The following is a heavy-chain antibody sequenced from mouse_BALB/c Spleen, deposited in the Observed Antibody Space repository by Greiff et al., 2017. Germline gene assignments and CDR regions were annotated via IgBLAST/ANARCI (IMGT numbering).Heavy chain of an antibody. J-gene: IGHJ1*01. V-gene: IGHV3-2*02. D-gene: IGHD2-3*01. CDR3: ERGDGYYEAWYFDV. CDR2: ISYSGST. CDR1: GYSITSDYA. Sequence: DVQLQESGPGLVKPSQSLSLTCTVTGYSITSDYAWNWIRQFPGNKLEWMGYISYSGSTSYNPSLKSRISITRDTSKNQFFLQLNSVTTEDTATYYCERGDGYYEAWYFDVWGAGTTVTVSS.